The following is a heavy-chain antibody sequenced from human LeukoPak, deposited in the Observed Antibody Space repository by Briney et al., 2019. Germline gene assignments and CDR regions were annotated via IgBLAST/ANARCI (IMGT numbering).Heavy chain of an antibody. Sequence: SETLSLTCTVSGGPISSYYWSWSRQPPGKGLEWIGYIYYSGSTNYNPSLKSRVTISVDTSNNQFSLHLNSVTPEDTAVYYCTRCHWGWGSEYWYFDLWGRGTLVTV. J-gene: IGHJ2*01. V-gene: IGHV4-59*12. CDR2: IYYSGST. CDR1: GGPISSYY. D-gene: IGHD3-16*01. CDR3: TRCHWGWGSEYWYFDL.